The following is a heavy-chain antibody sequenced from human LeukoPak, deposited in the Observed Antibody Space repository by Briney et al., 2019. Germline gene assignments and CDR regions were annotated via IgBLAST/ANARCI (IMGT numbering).Heavy chain of an antibody. J-gene: IGHJ6*02. D-gene: IGHD3-22*01. CDR3: ARDPYYYDSSGYYSKIYYYYGMDV. V-gene: IGHV6-1*01. CDR2: TYYGSKWYN. CDR1: GDSVSSNSAA. Sequence: SQTLSLTCAISGDSVSSNSAAWNWIRQSPSRGLEWLGRTYYGSKWYNDYAVSVKSRITINPDTSKNQFSLQLNSVTPEDTAVYYCARDPYYYDSSGYYSKIYYYYGMDVWGQGTTVTVSS.